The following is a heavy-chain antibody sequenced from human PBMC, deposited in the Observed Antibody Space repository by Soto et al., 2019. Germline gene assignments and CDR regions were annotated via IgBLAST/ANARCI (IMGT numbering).Heavy chain of an antibody. D-gene: IGHD5-18*01. Sequence: QVQLQESGPGLVKPSQTLSLACTVSGGSVGSGEYYYSSIRQPPRSGLEWIGYIYDSGITNYTPSLKGRVSMSLDRSNNQVALKLSSVTAADTAVYFCARDVAHGYTENVWGQGTMVTVSS. V-gene: IGHV4-30-4*01. J-gene: IGHJ3*01. CDR1: GGSVGSGEYY. CDR2: IYDSGIT. CDR3: ARDVAHGYTENV.